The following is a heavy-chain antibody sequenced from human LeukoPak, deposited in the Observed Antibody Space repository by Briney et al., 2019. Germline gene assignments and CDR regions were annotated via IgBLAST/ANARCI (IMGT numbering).Heavy chain of an antibody. CDR1: GYTLTELS. Sequence: GASVKVSCKVSGYTLTELSMHWVRQAPGKGLEWMGGFDPEDGETIYAQKFQGRVTMTEDTSTDTAYMELSSLRSEDTAVYYCARVSEDSSGWGYYFDYWGQGTLVTVSS. CDR3: ARVSEDSSGWGYYFDY. D-gene: IGHD6-19*01. J-gene: IGHJ4*02. V-gene: IGHV1-24*01. CDR2: FDPEDGET.